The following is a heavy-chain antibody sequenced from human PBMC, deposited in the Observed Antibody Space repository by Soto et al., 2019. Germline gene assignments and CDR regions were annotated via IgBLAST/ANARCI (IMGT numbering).Heavy chain of an antibody. CDR3: VRRHVSATGIDWFDP. Sequence: ALVKVSCKASGYTFTSYGIHWVRQAPGQRLEWVGWINAANGDTKYSPKFQGRVTITRDTSASTAYMELSSLRSEDTAVYYCVRRHVSATGIDWFDPWGQGTLVTVSS. CDR1: GYTFTSYG. V-gene: IGHV1-3*01. D-gene: IGHD6-13*01. CDR2: INAANGDT. J-gene: IGHJ5*02.